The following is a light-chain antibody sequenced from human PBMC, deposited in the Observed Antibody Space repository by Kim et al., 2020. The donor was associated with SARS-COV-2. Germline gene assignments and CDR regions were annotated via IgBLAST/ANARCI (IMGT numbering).Light chain of an antibody. V-gene: IGLV6-57*04. J-gene: IGLJ3*02. CDR3: QSYDSSNRV. Sequence: LTQPHSVSESPGKTVTISCTHSSGSIASNYVQWYQQRPGSAPTTVIYEDNQRPSGVPDRFSGSIDSSSNSASLTISGLKTEDEADYYCQSYDSSNRVFGGGTQLTVL. CDR1: SGSIASNY. CDR2: EDN.